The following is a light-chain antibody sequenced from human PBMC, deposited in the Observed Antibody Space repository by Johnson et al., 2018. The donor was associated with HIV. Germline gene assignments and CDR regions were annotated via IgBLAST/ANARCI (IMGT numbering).Light chain of an antibody. Sequence: QSVLSQPPSVSAAPGQKVTISCSGSSSNIGNNYVSWYQQLPGTAPKLLLYDNNKRPSGIPDRFSGSKSGTSATLGITGLQTGDEADYFWRILDSSLSVCVFGTGTKGTIV. V-gene: IGLV1-51*01. J-gene: IGLJ1*01. CDR2: DNN. CDR3: RILDSSLSVCV. CDR1: SSNIGNNY.